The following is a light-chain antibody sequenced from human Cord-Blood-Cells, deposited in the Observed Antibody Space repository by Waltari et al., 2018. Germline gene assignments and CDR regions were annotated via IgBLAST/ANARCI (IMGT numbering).Light chain of an antibody. V-gene: IGLV2-14*01. CDR1: SSDVGGYNY. J-gene: IGLJ2*01. CDR3: SSYTSSSTFVV. CDR2: DVS. Sequence: QSALTQPASVSGSPGPSITISCTGTSSDVGGYNYVSSYQQHPGKAPKLMIYDVSKRPSGVSNRFSGSKSGNTASLTISGLQAEDEADYYCSSYTSSSTFVVFGGGTKLTVL.